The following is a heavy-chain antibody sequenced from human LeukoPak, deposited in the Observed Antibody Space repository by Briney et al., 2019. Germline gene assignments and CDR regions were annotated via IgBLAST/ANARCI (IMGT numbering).Heavy chain of an antibody. J-gene: IGHJ4*02. V-gene: IGHV4-4*07. CDR2: IYTSGST. CDR3: ARSITMVRGALSFDY. Sequence: SETLSLTCTVSGGSISSYYWSWIRQPAGKGLEWIGRIYTSGSTNYNPSLKSRVTISVDTSKNQFSLELSSVTAADTAVYYCARSITMVRGALSFDYWGQGTLVTVSS. CDR1: GGSISSYY. D-gene: IGHD3-10*01.